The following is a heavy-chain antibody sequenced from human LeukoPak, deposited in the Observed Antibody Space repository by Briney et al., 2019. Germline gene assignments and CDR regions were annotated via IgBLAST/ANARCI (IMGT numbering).Heavy chain of an antibody. J-gene: IGHJ4*02. D-gene: IGHD3-10*01. Sequence: GESLKISCKGSGYSFTSYWIAWVRQMPGKGLEWMGIIYPGDSDTRYSPSFQGQVTISADKSISTAYLQWSSLKASDTAMYYCARPPTLYYGSGSYSDYWGQGTLVTVSS. CDR3: ARPPTLYYGSGSYSDY. CDR2: IYPGDSDT. CDR1: GYSFTSYW. V-gene: IGHV5-51*01.